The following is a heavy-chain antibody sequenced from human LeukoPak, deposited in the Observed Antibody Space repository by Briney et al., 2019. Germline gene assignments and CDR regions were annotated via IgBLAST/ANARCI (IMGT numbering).Heavy chain of an antibody. CDR3: ASPPRDSSGYYPFDI. Sequence: GGSLRLSCAASGFTFSSYWMSWVRQAPGKGLEWVANIKQDGSEKYYVDSVKGRFTISRDNTKNSLYLQMNSLRAEDTAVYYCASPPRDSSGYYPFDIWGQGTMVTVSS. CDR1: GFTFSSYW. J-gene: IGHJ3*02. D-gene: IGHD3-22*01. CDR2: IKQDGSEK. V-gene: IGHV3-7*01.